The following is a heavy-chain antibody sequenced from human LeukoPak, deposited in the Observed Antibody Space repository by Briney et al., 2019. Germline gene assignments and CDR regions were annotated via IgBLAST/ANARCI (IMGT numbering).Heavy chain of an antibody. V-gene: IGHV3-30*18. CDR3: AKDARWLVPSL. CDR2: ISYDGSNK. Sequence: GGSLRLSCAASGFTFSSYSMNWVRQAPGKGLEWLAVISYDGSNKYYADSVKGRFTISRDNSKNTLYLQMNSLRAEDTAVYYCAKDARWLVPSLWGQGTLVTVSS. CDR1: GFTFSSYS. J-gene: IGHJ4*02. D-gene: IGHD6-19*01.